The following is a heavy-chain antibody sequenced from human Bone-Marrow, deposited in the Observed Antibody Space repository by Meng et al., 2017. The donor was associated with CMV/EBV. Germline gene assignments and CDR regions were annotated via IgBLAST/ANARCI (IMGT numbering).Heavy chain of an antibody. CDR2: IKSKTDGGTT. CDR1: GFTFGDYA. V-gene: IGHV3-15*01. Sequence: GEFLKISCSVSGFTFGDYALTWVRQAPGKGLEWVGRIKSKTDGGTTDYAAPVKGRFTISRDDSKNTLYLQMNSLKTEDTAVYYCTTDRVVGAHYYYYYGMDVWGQGTTVTVYS. CDR3: TTDRVVGAHYYYYYGMDV. J-gene: IGHJ6*01. D-gene: IGHD1-26*01.